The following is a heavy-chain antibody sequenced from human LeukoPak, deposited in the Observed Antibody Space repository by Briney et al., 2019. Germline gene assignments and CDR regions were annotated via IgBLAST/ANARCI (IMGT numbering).Heavy chain of an antibody. Sequence: GGSLRLSCGASGFTFTTHWIHWVRQAPGKGLVWVSRIKPDGSDTNYADSVKGRFTISRDNSKNTLYLQMNSLRVEDTAVYYCARVIVATNTFDAFDIWGQGTMVTVSS. CDR3: ARVIVATNTFDAFDI. D-gene: IGHD5-12*01. CDR2: IKPDGSDT. CDR1: GFTFTTHW. V-gene: IGHV3-74*01. J-gene: IGHJ3*02.